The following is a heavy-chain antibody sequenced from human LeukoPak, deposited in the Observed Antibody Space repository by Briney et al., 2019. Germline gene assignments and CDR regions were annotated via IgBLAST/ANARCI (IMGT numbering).Heavy chain of an antibody. Sequence: PGGSLRLSCAASGFSFSPYSMSWVRQAPGKGLEWVSSIRGSGADKYYADSVKGRFSISRDNSQDTLSLQMNSLRAEDTAVYYCAKISWDGRGTFDWGRGTLVTVSS. V-gene: IGHV3-23*01. CDR2: IRGSGADK. CDR3: AKISWDGRGTFD. J-gene: IGHJ4*02. D-gene: IGHD1/OR15-1a*01. CDR1: GFSFSPYS.